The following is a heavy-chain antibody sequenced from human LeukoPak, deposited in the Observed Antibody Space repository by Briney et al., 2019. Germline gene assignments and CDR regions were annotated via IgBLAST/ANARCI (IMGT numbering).Heavy chain of an antibody. CDR2: ISSSSSYI. V-gene: IGHV3-21*01. J-gene: IGHJ4*02. CDR3: ARERQLERLAFGKEGSAFDY. CDR1: GFTFSTYG. Sequence: PGGSLRLSCAASGFTFSTYGMSWVRQAPGKGLEWVSSISSSSSYIYYAASVKGRFTISRDNAKNSLYLQMHRLRAEDTAVYYCARERQLERLAFGKEGSAFDYWGQGTLVTVSS. D-gene: IGHD1-1*01.